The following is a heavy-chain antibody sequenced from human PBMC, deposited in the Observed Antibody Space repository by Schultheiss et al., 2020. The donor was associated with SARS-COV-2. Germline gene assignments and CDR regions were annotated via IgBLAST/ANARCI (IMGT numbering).Heavy chain of an antibody. V-gene: IGHV4-59*12. CDR1: GGSIRSYY. CDR3: ARRMGFGDWSFDS. Sequence: SQTLSLTCTVSGGSIRSYYWSWIRQPPGKGLEWIGYIYYSGTTNYNPSLTSRVTISVDTSKNQFSLKLTSVTAADTAVYYCARRMGFGDWSFDSWGQGTLVTVSS. J-gene: IGHJ4*02. CDR2: IYYSGTT. D-gene: IGHD3-10*01.